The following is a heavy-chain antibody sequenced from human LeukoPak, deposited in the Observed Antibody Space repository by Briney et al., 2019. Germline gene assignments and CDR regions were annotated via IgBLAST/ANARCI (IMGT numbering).Heavy chain of an antibody. CDR1: GFTFSSYE. V-gene: IGHV3-48*03. Sequence: GGSLRLSCAASGFTFSSYEMNWVRQAPGKGLEWVSYISSSGSTIYYADSVKGRFTISRDNAKNSLYLQMNGLRAEDTAVYYCATFPIAAAAPFDYWGQGTLVTVSS. J-gene: IGHJ4*02. D-gene: IGHD6-13*01. CDR2: ISSSGSTI. CDR3: ATFPIAAAAPFDY.